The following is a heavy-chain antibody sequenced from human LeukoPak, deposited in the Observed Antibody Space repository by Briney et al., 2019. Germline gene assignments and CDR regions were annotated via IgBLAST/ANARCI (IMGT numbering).Heavy chain of an antibody. CDR2: ISYDGSTK. CDR1: GFTFSSYG. V-gene: IGHV3-30*02. J-gene: IGHJ3*01. D-gene: IGHD3-22*01. CDR3: AKSSTNYYDTSGQIDI. Sequence: GGSLRLSCAASGFTFSSYGMHWVRQAPGMGLKWVTSISYDGSTKYYVDSVKGRFTISRDNSKSTLYLQMNSLRPEDTAVYYCAKSSTNYYDTSGQIDIWGQGTMVTVSS.